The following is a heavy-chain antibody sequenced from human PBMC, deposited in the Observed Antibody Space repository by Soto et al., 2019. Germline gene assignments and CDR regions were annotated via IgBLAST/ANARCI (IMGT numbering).Heavy chain of an antibody. CDR1: GGSFSGYY. D-gene: IGHD2-2*01. Sequence: QVQLQQWGAGLLKPSETLSLTCAVYGGSFSGYYWSWIRQPPGKGLEWIGEINHSGSTNYNPSLKSRVTISVDTSKNQFSLKLSSVTAADTAVYYCARGPGVVVPAAIRSYYFDYWGQGTLVTVSS. CDR2: INHSGST. CDR3: ARGPGVVVPAAIRSYYFDY. J-gene: IGHJ4*02. V-gene: IGHV4-34*01.